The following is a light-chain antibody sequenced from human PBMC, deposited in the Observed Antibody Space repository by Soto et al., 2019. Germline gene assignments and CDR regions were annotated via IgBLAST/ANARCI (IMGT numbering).Light chain of an antibody. V-gene: IGKV3-20*01. CDR2: GAS. J-gene: IGKJ5*01. CDR3: QQCGRPIT. CDR1: QSVISTY. Sequence: EIVLTQSPGTLSLSPGERATLSCRASQSVISTYLAWYQQKPGQAPRLLIYGASTRATGIPDRFSGSGSGTDFTLTISRLEPDDFAVYYRQQCGRPITFCQGTRLEIK.